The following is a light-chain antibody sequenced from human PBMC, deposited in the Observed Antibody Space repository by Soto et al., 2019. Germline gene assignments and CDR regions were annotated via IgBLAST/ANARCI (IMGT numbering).Light chain of an antibody. Sequence: SYHLTQYPPVSVAPGQTVSIACGGYNIGSKSVHWYQQKPGQAPVLVVYDDSDRRSGIPERFSGSNSGNTATLTIARVEAGDEADYHCLVWDSRSEHYVFGTGTKVTV. CDR1: NIGSKS. V-gene: IGLV3-21*02. J-gene: IGLJ1*01. CDR3: LVWDSRSEHYV. CDR2: DDS.